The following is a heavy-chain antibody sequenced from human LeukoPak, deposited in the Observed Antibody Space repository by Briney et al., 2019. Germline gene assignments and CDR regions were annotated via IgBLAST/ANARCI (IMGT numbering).Heavy chain of an antibody. CDR2: IHSSGST. Sequence: SESLSLTCSVSGGSISSGVYYWGWVRQPPEEGLEWIGSIHSSGSTFYNPSLKSRVAISRDTSKNQFSLRLSSVTAADTALYYCVRDNGNWDIDYWGQGTLVTVSS. D-gene: IGHD7-27*01. J-gene: IGHJ4*02. CDR1: GGSISSGVYY. V-gene: IGHV4-39*07. CDR3: VRDNGNWDIDY.